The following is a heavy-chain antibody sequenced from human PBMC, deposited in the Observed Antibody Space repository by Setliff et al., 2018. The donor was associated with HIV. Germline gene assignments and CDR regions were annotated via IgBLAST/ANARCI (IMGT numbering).Heavy chain of an antibody. J-gene: IGHJ4*02. Sequence: GESLKISCKGSGYSFPNYWIGWVRQMPGKGLEWMGIIYPGDSDTRYSPSFQGQVTISADKSIRTTYLQWTSLKVSDTAMYYCIRRRRAPGTADLESYWGQGTLVTVSS. CDR3: IRRRRAPGTADLESY. CDR2: IYPGDSDT. D-gene: IGHD2-21*02. CDR1: GYSFPNYW. V-gene: IGHV5-51*01.